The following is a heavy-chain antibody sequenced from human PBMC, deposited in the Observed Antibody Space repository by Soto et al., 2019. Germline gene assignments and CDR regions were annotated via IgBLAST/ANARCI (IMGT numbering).Heavy chain of an antibody. D-gene: IGHD3-10*01. Sequence: QVQLLQSGAAVKKPGASVQVSCKASGYSFTSYGISRVRQAPGQGLEWMGWISAYNGNTNYAQQLQGRGTMTTDTATSTAYMELRSLRSDDTAVYYCARDNGFGESDGWGQGTTVTVSS. CDR2: ISAYNGNT. CDR1: GYSFTSYG. J-gene: IGHJ6*02. V-gene: IGHV1-18*01. CDR3: ARDNGFGESDG.